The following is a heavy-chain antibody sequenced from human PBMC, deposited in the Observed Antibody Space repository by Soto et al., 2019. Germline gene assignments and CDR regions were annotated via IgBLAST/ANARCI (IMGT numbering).Heavy chain of an antibody. V-gene: IGHV1-3*01. CDR1: GYTFTSYA. Sequence: ASVKVSCKASGYTFTSYAMHWVRQAPGQRLEWMGWINAGNGNTKYSQKFQGRVTITRDTSASTAYMELSSLRSEDTAVYYCAREEDGYKTFDYWGQGTLVTVSS. CDR3: AREEDGYKTFDY. CDR2: INAGNGNT. D-gene: IGHD5-12*01. J-gene: IGHJ4*02.